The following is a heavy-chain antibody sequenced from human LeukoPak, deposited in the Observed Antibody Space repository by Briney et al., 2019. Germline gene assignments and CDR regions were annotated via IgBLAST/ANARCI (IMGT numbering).Heavy chain of an antibody. Sequence: PGRSLRLSCAASGFTFSSYGMHWVRQAPGKGLEWVAVIWYDGSNKYYADSVKGRFTISRDNSKNTLYLQMNSLRAEDTAVYYCARKTYYYDSSGYYRLVDYWGQGTLVTVSS. CDR1: GFTFSSYG. CDR2: IWYDGSNK. V-gene: IGHV3-33*01. J-gene: IGHJ4*02. D-gene: IGHD3-22*01. CDR3: ARKTYYYDSSGYYRLVDY.